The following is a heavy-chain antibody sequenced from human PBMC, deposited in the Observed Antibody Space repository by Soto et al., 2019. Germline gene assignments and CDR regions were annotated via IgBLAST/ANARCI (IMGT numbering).Heavy chain of an antibody. D-gene: IGHD3-3*01. Sequence: GASLQISCKGSGYSFPSYWIGWVRQMPGKGLEWMGIIYPGDSDTRYSPSFQGQVTISADKSISTAYLQWRGLKASDTAIYYCESQRRARVANTDPIDTWCPGTTVTVTS. CDR3: ESQRRARVANTDPIDT. CDR2: IYPGDSDT. J-gene: IGHJ6*02. V-gene: IGHV5-51*01. CDR1: GYSFPSYW.